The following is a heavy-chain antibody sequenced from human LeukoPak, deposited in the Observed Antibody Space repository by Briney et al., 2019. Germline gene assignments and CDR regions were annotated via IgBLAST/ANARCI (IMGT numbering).Heavy chain of an antibody. CDR1: GYSITSGYY. J-gene: IGHJ4*02. CDR3: VGAQRWLDLDK. Sequence: SETLSLTCTVSGYSITSGYYWGWIRQPPGKGLEWIGYIYYSGSTNYNPSLKSRVTISIDTSKNQFSLKLHYVTATDTAVDYCVGAQRWLDLDKWGQGILVTVSS. CDR2: IYYSGST. D-gene: IGHD6-19*01. V-gene: IGHV4-61*01.